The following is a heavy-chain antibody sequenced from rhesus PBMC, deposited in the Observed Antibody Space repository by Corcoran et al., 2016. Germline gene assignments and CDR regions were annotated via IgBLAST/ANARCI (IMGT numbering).Heavy chain of an antibody. V-gene: IGHV4S14*01. Sequence: QVQLQESGPGLVKPSETLSLTCAVSGGSISGYYYWSWIRQSPGKGLEWIGIIFGSGGSNYLNPSLNSRVTLSVDTSKNQFSLKLSSVTAADTAVYYCARSDVSWNYGLDSWGQGVVVTVSS. J-gene: IGHJ6*01. CDR2: IFGSGGSN. D-gene: IGHD1-1-1*01. CDR1: GGSISGYYY. CDR3: ARSDVSWNYGLDS.